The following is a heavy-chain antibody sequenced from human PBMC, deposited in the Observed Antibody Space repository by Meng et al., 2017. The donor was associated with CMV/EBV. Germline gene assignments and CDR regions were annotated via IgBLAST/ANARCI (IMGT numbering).Heavy chain of an antibody. V-gene: IGHV4-59*01. Sequence: GSLRLSCTVSGGSISSYYWSWIRQPPGKGLEWIGYIYYSESTNYNPSLKSRVTISVDTSKNQFSLKLSSVTAADTAVYYCAREFIVGSRFDYWGQGTLVTVSS. CDR1: GGSISSYY. CDR2: IYYSEST. CDR3: AREFIVGSRFDY. J-gene: IGHJ4*02. D-gene: IGHD1-26*01.